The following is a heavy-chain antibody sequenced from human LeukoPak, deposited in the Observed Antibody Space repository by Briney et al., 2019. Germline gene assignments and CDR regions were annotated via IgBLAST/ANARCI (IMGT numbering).Heavy chain of an antibody. CDR3: ATEVAPSDHYYYYGMDV. Sequence: SETLSLTCTVSGGSLSYYWWSWIRQPPGKGLEWIGYIYYSGSTNYNPSLKSRVTISVDTSKNQFSLKLVSVTAADTAVYYCATEVAPSDHYYYYGMDVWGQGTTVTVSS. D-gene: IGHD5-12*01. CDR2: IYYSGST. V-gene: IGHV4-59*01. CDR1: GGSLSYYW. J-gene: IGHJ6*02.